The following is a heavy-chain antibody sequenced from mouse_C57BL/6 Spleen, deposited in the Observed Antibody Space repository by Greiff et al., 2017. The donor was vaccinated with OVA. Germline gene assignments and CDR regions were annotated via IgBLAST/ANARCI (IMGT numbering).Heavy chain of an antibody. J-gene: IGHJ4*01. D-gene: IGHD1-1*01. CDR3: ARHGDYYGSSYGAMDY. CDR2: ISSGGSYT. CDR1: GFTFSSYG. V-gene: IGHV5-6*01. Sequence: EVQLQESGGDLVKPGGSLKLSCAASGFTFSSYGMSWVRQTPDKRLEWVATISSGGSYTYYPDSVKGRFTISRDNAKNTLYLQMSSLKSEDTAMYYCARHGDYYGSSYGAMDYWGQGTSVTVSS.